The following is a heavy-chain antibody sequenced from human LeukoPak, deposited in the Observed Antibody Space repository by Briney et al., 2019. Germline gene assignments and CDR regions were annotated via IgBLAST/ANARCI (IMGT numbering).Heavy chain of an antibody. V-gene: IGHV3-30-3*01. D-gene: IGHD4-17*01. CDR3: ASLDYGDYTENFDY. J-gene: IGHJ4*02. Sequence: GGSLRLSCAASGFTFSSYAMHWVRQAPGKGLEWVAVISYDGGNKYYADSVKGRFTISRDNSKNTLYLQMNSLRAEDTAVYYCASLDYGDYTENFDYWGQGTLVTVSS. CDR2: ISYDGGNK. CDR1: GFTFSSYA.